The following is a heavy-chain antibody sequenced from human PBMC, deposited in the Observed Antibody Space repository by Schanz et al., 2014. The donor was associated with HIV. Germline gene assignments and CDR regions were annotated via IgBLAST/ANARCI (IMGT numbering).Heavy chain of an antibody. CDR1: GFSFSRYA. Sequence: EVQLLDSGGGLVQPGGSLRVSCAASGFSFSRYAMTWVRQAPGKGLQWVSSITDSGDKTDYTDSVKGRFTISRDNSRNTLFLQMDSLRVDDTAVYYCAKPEYDSRGSSQSHFDYWGQGTLVTVSS. V-gene: IGHV3-23*01. CDR3: AKPEYDSRGSSQSHFDY. CDR2: ITDSGDKT. D-gene: IGHD3-22*01. J-gene: IGHJ4*02.